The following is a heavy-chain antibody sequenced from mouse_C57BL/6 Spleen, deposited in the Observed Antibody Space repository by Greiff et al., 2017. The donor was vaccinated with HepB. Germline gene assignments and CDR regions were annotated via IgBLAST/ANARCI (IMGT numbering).Heavy chain of an antibody. D-gene: IGHD6-2*01. CDR1: GFTFSSYA. CDR3: TRGGDKSPRYAMDY. V-gene: IGHV5-9-1*02. J-gene: IGHJ4*01. Sequence: EVKLEESGEGLVKPGGSLKLSCAASGFTFSSYAMSWVRQTPEKRLEWVAYISRGGGYIYYADTVKVRFTLYRDNARNTLYLQMIRLKSEDTAMYYCTRGGDKSPRYAMDYWGQGTSVTVSS. CDR2: ISRGGGYI.